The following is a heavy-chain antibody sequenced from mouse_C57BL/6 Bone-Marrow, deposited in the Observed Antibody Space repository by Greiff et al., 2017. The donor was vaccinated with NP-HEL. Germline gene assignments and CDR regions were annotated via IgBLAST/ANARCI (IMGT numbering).Heavy chain of an antibody. CDR3: ANSKLGPYYYAKDY. J-gene: IGHJ4*01. Sequence: QVQLQQPGAELVKPGASVKLSCKASGYTFTSYWMHWVKQRPGRGLEWIGRIDPNSGGTKYNEKVKSKATLTVDKPSSTAYMQLSSLTSEDSAVYYCANSKLGPYYYAKDYWGQGTSVTVSS. CDR1: GYTFTSYW. CDR2: IDPNSGGT. V-gene: IGHV1-72*01. D-gene: IGHD4-1*01.